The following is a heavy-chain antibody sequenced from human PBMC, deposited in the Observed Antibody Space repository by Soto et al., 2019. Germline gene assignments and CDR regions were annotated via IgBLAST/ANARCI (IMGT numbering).Heavy chain of an antibody. J-gene: IGHJ5*02. D-gene: IGHD2-2*01. V-gene: IGHV4-34*01. CDR3: GRHHVVVPAAKNFSAP. CDR2: INHSGST. Sequence: SETLSLTCAVYGGSFSGYYWSWIRQPPGKGLEWIGEINHSGSTYYNPSLKSRVTISVDTSKNQFSLKLSSVTAADTAVYYCGRHHVVVPAAKNFSAPWGQGTLVTVSS. CDR1: GGSFSGYY.